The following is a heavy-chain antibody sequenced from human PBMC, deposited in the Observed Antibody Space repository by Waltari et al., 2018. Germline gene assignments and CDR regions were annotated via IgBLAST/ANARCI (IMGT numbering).Heavy chain of an antibody. Sequence: QVQLQESGPGLVKPSETLSLTCTVSGGSISSHYWSWIRQPPGKGLEWIGYIYYSGRTNYNPSLKSRVTISVDTSKNQFSLKLSSVTAADTAVYYCAGSAVAGGGDYWGQGTLVTVSS. J-gene: IGHJ4*02. D-gene: IGHD6-19*01. V-gene: IGHV4-59*08. CDR1: GGSISSHY. CDR2: IYYSGRT. CDR3: AGSAVAGGGDY.